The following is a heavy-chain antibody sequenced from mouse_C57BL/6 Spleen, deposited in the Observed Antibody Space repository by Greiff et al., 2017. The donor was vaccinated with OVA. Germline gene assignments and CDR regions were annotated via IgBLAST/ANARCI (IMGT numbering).Heavy chain of an antibody. Sequence: VQLVESGAELVKPGASVKISCKASGYAFSSYWMNWVKQRPGKGLEWIGQIYPGDGDTNYNGKFKGKATLTADKSSSTAYMQLSSLTSEDSAVYFCARWGYYGVDYWGQGTTLTVSS. D-gene: IGHD1-1*01. CDR3: ARWGYYGVDY. CDR2: IYPGDGDT. CDR1: GYAFSSYW. V-gene: IGHV1-80*01. J-gene: IGHJ2*01.